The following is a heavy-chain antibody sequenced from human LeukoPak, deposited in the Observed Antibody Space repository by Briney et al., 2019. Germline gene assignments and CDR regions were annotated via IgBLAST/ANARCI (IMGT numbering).Heavy chain of an antibody. Sequence: GGSLRLSCAASGFTVSSNYMSWVRQAPGKGLEWVSVIYSGDSGGSRYSADSVMGRFTVSRDNSKNTLYLQMNSLRAEDTAVYYCARDRAYYDAYDLPTDNWFHPWGQGILVTVSS. J-gene: IGHJ5*02. CDR3: ARDRAYYDAYDLPTDNWFHP. D-gene: IGHD3-16*01. CDR2: IYSGDSGGSR. V-gene: IGHV3-53*05. CDR1: GFTVSSNY.